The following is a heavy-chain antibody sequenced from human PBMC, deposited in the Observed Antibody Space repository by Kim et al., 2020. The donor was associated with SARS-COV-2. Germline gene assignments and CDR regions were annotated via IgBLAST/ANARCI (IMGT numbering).Heavy chain of an antibody. J-gene: IGHJ6*03. CDR3: ARAAYYYDSSARPPYYYYYYMDV. CDR2: IIPLFGTA. CDR1: GGTFSSYA. D-gene: IGHD3-22*01. Sequence: SVKVSCKASGGTFSSYAISWVRQAPGQGLEWMGGIIPLFGTANYAQKFQGRVTITADESTSTAYMELSSLRSEDTAVYYCARAAYYYDSSARPPYYYYYYMDVWGKGTTVTVSS. V-gene: IGHV1-69*13.